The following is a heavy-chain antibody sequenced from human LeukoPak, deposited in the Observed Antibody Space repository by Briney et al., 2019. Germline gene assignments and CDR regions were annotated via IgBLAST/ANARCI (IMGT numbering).Heavy chain of an antibody. CDR3: ARVQFQWFDP. V-gene: IGHV3-66*01. J-gene: IGHJ5*02. D-gene: IGHD6-19*01. CDR1: GFTFSITY. Sequence: GGSLRLSCTASGFTFSITYMAWVRQAPGKGLEWVSVIYGGGDAYYADSVKGRFIIARDNSKKPLSLQMNNLRVDDTAVYYCARVQFQWFDPWGPGTLVTVSS. CDR2: IYGGGDA.